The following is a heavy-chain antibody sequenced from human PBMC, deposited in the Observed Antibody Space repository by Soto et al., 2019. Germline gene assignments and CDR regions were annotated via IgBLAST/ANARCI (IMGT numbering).Heavy chain of an antibody. D-gene: IGHD3-22*01. V-gene: IGHV1-46*01. CDR1: GYTFTSYY. CDR2: INPSGGST. Sequence: ASVKVSCKASGYTFTSYYMHWVRQAPGQGLEWMGIINPSGGSTSYAQKFQGRVTMTRDTSTSTVYVELRSLRSEDTAVYYCARGITMIVVVIPGAFDIWGQGTMVTVSS. J-gene: IGHJ3*02. CDR3: ARGITMIVVVIPGAFDI.